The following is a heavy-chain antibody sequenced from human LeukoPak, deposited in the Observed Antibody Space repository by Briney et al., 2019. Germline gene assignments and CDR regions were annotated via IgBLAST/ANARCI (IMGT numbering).Heavy chain of an antibody. CDR3: ARSPPPPIYYDSSGYYYFDY. D-gene: IGHD3-22*01. V-gene: IGHV3-20*04. CDR2: INWNGGST. CDR1: AFTFDDYG. Sequence: GGSLRLSCAASAFTFDDYGMSWVRQAPGKGLEWVSGINWNGGSTGYADSVKGRFTISRENAKNSLYLQMNNLRAEDTAFYYCARSPPPPIYYDSSGYYYFDYWGQGTLVTVSS. J-gene: IGHJ4*02.